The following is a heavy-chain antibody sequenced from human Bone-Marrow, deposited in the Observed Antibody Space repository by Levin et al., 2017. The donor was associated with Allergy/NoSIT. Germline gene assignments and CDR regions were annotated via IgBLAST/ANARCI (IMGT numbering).Heavy chain of an antibody. Sequence: PGGSLRLSCTASGFTFADYTISWLRQAPGKGLEWVGFIKGKVYGETIAYAASVKGRFTISRDDSKGIAYLKMDSLRAGDTAVYYCTRDAAYYYAPDAYDVWGQGTTVTVSS. CDR1: GFTFADYT. D-gene: IGHD3-10*01. CDR3: TRDAAYYYAPDAYDV. CDR2: IKGKVYGETI. J-gene: IGHJ3*01. V-gene: IGHV3-49*03.